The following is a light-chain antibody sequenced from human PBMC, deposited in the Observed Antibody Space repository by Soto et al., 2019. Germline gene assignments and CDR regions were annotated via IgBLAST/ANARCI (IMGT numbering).Light chain of an antibody. CDR2: GAS. Sequence: EIVLTQSPATLSLSPGERATLSCRASQSVNDDLAWYQQKPGQAPRLLIYGASNRATGIPVRFSGSGSGTDFTLTISSLEPEDFAVYYCQHRGRWPRTFGQGTKLEIK. V-gene: IGKV3-11*01. CDR3: QHRGRWPRT. J-gene: IGKJ2*01. CDR1: QSVNDD.